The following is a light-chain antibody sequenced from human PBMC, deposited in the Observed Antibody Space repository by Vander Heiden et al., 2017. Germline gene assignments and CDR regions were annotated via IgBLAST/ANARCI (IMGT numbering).Light chain of an antibody. CDR3: AVWDGSRSGHV. J-gene: IGLJ1*01. CDR2: STS. V-gene: IGLV1-47*02. Sequence: QSVVTQPPSASGTPGQRVTISCSGSNSYIGSNLVYWYQHLPGAAPRLLIYSTSHRPSGVPERFSASKSGTSASLALSGLRSEDEGDYYCAVWDGSRSGHVFGTGTKVTVL. CDR1: NSYIGSNL.